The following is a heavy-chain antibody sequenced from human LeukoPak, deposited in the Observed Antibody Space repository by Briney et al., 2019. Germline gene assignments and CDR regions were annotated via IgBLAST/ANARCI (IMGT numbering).Heavy chain of an antibody. CDR2: ISAYNGNT. D-gene: IGHD4-17*01. CDR3: ARGGIDYGDYEGDYYYYMDV. CDR1: GYTFTSYG. J-gene: IGHJ6*03. V-gene: IGHV1-18*01. Sequence: ASVKVSCKASGYTFTSYGISWVRQAPGQGLEWMGWISAYNGNTNYAQKLQGRVTMTTDTSTSTAYMELRSLRSDDTAVYYCARGGIDYGDYEGDYYYYMDVWGKGTTVTVSS.